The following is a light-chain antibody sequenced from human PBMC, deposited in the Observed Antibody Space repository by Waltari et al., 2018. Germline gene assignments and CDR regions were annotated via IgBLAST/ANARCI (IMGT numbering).Light chain of an antibody. Sequence: EAMMTQSPATLSVSPGDRATLSCRASQRVRNNVAWFQQKPGQDPSLLIYDASTRATGVPARFSGSGSGTEFTLTISSLQTEDFAVYYCQQYNNWPLYTFGQGTKLEIK. CDR1: QRVRNN. V-gene: IGKV3-15*01. CDR3: QQYNNWPLYT. CDR2: DAS. J-gene: IGKJ2*01.